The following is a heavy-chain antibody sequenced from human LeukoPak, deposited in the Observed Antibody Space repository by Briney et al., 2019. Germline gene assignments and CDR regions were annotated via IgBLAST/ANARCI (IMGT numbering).Heavy chain of an antibody. CDR2: IYHSGNT. J-gene: IGHJ1*01. D-gene: IGHD3-3*01. CDR3: AKPDFYDFHFQH. V-gene: IGHV4-38-2*02. CDR1: GSSINSGYY. Sequence: LETLSLTCTVSGSSINSGYYWGWIRQPPGKGLEWLGSIYHSGNTYYNPSLKSRVTMSVDTSRNQFSLKLSSVTAADTAVYYCAKPDFYDFHFQHWGQGTLVTVSS.